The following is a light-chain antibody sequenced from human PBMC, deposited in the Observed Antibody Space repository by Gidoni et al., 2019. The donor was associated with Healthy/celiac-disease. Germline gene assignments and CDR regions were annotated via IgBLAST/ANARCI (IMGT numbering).Light chain of an antibody. CDR1: QSVSSY. J-gene: IGKJ2*01. CDR2: DAT. Sequence: IELTQSLPTLCLSRGQRANLSCRASQSVSSYLAWYQQKPGQAPRLLIYDATARDTGIPARFSGSGSGTDFTLTISSLEPEDFAVYYCQQRSNWPPAYTFGQGTKLEIK. CDR3: QQRSNWPPAYT. V-gene: IGKV3-11*01.